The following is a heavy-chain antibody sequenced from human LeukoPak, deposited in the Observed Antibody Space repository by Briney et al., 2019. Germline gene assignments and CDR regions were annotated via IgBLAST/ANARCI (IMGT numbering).Heavy chain of an antibody. CDR2: ISSSGGST. J-gene: IGHJ4*02. Sequence: GGSLRLSCAASGLAFSSYAMSWVRQAPGKGLEWVSTISSSGGSTYNADSVKGRFTISRDNSKNTLYLQMNSLRAEDTAVYYCAKGGPHYITIFGVVIIGAPFDYWGQGTLVTVSS. D-gene: IGHD3-3*01. CDR1: GLAFSSYA. V-gene: IGHV3-23*01. CDR3: AKGGPHYITIFGVVIIGAPFDY.